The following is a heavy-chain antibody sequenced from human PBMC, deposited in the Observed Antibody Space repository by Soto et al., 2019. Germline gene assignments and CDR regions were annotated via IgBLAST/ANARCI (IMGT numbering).Heavy chain of an antibody. V-gene: IGHV4-34*01. J-gene: IGHJ4*02. CDR2: INHSGST. Sequence: QVQLQQWGAGLLKPSETLSLTCAVYGGSFSGYYWSWIRQPPGKGLEWIGEINHSGSTNYNPSLKSRVTISVDTSKNQFSLKLSSVTAADTAVYYCARNSTGYCSSTSCYDYLDYWGQGTLVTVSS. D-gene: IGHD2-2*03. CDR1: GGSFSGYY. CDR3: ARNSTGYCSSTSCYDYLDY.